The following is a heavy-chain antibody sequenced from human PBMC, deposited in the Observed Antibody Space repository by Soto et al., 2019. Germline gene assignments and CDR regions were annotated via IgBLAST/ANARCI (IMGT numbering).Heavy chain of an antibody. CDR3: AKGAVRGIVLLHPDKNWFDP. V-gene: IGHV3-9*01. CDR2: ISWNSGSI. Sequence: PGGSLRLSCAASGFTFDDYAMHWVRQAPGKGLEWVSGISWNSGSIGYADSVKGRFTISRDNAKNSLYLQMNSLRAEDTALYYCAKGAVRGIVLLHPDKNWFDPWGQGTLVTVSS. CDR1: GFTFDDYA. D-gene: IGHD3-10*01. J-gene: IGHJ5*02.